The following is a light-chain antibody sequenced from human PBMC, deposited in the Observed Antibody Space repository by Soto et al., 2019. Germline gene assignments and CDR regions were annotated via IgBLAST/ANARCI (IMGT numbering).Light chain of an antibody. Sequence: QSVLTQPASVSGSPGQSITISCTGTSNDVGSYNYVSWYQQHPGKAPKLMIYDVSNRPLGASNRFSGSKSGNTASLTISGLQAEDEADYYCSSYTRDSTLVFGGGTQLTVL. CDR1: SNDVGSYNY. CDR3: SSYTRDSTLV. V-gene: IGLV2-14*01. CDR2: DVS. J-gene: IGLJ2*01.